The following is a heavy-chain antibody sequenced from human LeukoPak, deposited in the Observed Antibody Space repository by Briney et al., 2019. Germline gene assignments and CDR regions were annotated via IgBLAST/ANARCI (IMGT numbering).Heavy chain of an antibody. Sequence: SETLSLTCTVSGGSISSYYWSWIRQPPGKGLEWNGYIYYSGSTNYNPSLKSRVTISVDTSKNQFSLKLSSVTAADTAVYYCATSYSSSSVDFDYWGQGTLVTVSS. V-gene: IGHV4-59*01. CDR2: IYYSGST. J-gene: IGHJ4*02. CDR1: GGSISSYY. D-gene: IGHD6-6*01. CDR3: ATSYSSSSVDFDY.